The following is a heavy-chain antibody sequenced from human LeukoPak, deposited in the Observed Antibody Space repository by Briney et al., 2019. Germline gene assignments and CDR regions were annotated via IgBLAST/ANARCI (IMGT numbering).Heavy chain of an antibody. CDR1: GGTXSTYA. CDR2: IIPIFGTT. D-gene: IGHD2-15*01. J-gene: IGHJ6*02. Sequence: GSSVKVSCKASGGTXSTYAITWVRQAPGQGLEWMGGIIPIFGTTHYAPKFQGRVTITADASTNTAHMELSSLRSEDTAVYYCARVGPKDVVVESATMGYYYYYYGMDVWGQGNAVTVSS. CDR3: ARVGPKDVVVESATMGYYYYYYGMDV. V-gene: IGHV1-69*01.